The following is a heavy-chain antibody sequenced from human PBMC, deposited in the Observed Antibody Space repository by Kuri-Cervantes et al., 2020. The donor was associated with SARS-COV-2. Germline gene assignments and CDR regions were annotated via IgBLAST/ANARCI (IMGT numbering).Heavy chain of an antibody. CDR3: AKDRVGVLDS. D-gene: IGHD2-21*01. Sequence: LSLTCAASGFTFSSCAMHWVRLAPGKGLEWVAFISYDGSNEYYADSVRGRFTISRDNSNNTLYLQVNSLRAEDTALYYCAKDRVGVLDSWGQGTQVTDSS. J-gene: IGHJ5*01. CDR1: GFTFSSCA. CDR2: ISYDGSNE. V-gene: IGHV3-30*01.